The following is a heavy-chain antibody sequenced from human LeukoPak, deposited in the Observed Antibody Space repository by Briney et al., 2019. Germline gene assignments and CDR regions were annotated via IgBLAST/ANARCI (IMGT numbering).Heavy chain of an antibody. Sequence: GGSLRLSCAASGFTFSSYAMHWVRQAPGKGLEWVAVIYRGDTTYYADSVKGRFTLSRDNSKNTLYLQMNSLRAEDTAVYFCAKDVVGQQWPENYWGQGTLVTVSS. CDR3: AKDVVGQQWPENY. CDR1: GFTFSSYA. V-gene: IGHV3-NL1*01. CDR2: IYRGDTT. D-gene: IGHD6-19*01. J-gene: IGHJ4*02.